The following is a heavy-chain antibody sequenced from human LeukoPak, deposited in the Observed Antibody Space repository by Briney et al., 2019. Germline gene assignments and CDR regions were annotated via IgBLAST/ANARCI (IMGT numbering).Heavy chain of an antibody. CDR2: IYYSGST. Sequence: SETLSLTCTVSGGSISSYYGSWIRQPPGKGLEWIGYIYYSGSTNYNPSLKSRVTISVDTSKNQFSLKLSSVTAADTAVYYCARPRRGGYYYMDVWGKGTTVTVSS. CDR1: GGSISSYY. V-gene: IGHV4-59*01. CDR3: ARPRRGGYYYMDV. J-gene: IGHJ6*03. D-gene: IGHD3-10*01.